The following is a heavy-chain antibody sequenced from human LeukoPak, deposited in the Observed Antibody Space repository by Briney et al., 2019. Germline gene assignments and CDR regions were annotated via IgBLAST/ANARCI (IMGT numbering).Heavy chain of an antibody. D-gene: IGHD3-22*01. Sequence: SETLSLACTVSGGSISSFYWTWIRQPPGKGLEWIAYIYYSGSTNYNPSLKSRVTISVDTSKNQFSLKLSSVTAVDTAVYYCARGSPYYYGSSGTFDIWGQGTMVTVSS. CDR2: IYYSGST. J-gene: IGHJ3*02. CDR3: ARGSPYYYGSSGTFDI. V-gene: IGHV4-59*01. CDR1: GGSISSFY.